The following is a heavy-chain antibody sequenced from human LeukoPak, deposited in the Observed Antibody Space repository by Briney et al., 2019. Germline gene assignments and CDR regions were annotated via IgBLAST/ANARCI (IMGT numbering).Heavy chain of an antibody. D-gene: IGHD3-3*01. CDR1: GGTFSSYA. CDR3: ARSVIRTYYDFWSGTNWFDP. J-gene: IGHJ5*02. Sequence: ASVTVSCKASGGTFSSYAISWVRQAPGQGLEWMGGIIPIFGTANYAQKFQGRVTITTDESTSTAYMELSSLRSEDTAVYYCARSVIRTYYDFWSGTNWFDPWGQGTLVTVSS. V-gene: IGHV1-69*05. CDR2: IIPIFGTA.